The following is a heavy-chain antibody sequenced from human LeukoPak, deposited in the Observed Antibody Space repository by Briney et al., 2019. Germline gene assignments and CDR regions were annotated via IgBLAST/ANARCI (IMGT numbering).Heavy chain of an antibody. CDR3: ARDTMIVVVNPFDY. D-gene: IGHD3-22*01. CDR1: GFTFSSYS. CDR2: ISSSSSYI. Sequence: GGSLRLSCAASGFTFSSYSMNWVRQAPGKGLEWVSSISSSSSYIYYADSVKGRFTIPRDNAKNSLYLQMNSLRAEDTAVYYCARDTMIVVVNPFDYWGQGTLVTVSS. V-gene: IGHV3-21*01. J-gene: IGHJ4*02.